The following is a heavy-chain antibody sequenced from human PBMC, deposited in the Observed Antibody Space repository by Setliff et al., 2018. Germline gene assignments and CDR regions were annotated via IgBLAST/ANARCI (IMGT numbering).Heavy chain of an antibody. V-gene: IGHV4-4*07. CDR2: IYSRGNT. CDR3: ARENIAAED. J-gene: IGHJ4*02. D-gene: IGHD6-13*01. CDR1: GGSIGSYY. Sequence: SETLSLTCTVSGGSIGSYYWTWIRHSAGKGLEWIGRIYSRGNTNYNPSLKSRVTLSADTSKNLFSLRMTSMTAADTAIYYCARENIAAEDWGQGTLVTVSS.